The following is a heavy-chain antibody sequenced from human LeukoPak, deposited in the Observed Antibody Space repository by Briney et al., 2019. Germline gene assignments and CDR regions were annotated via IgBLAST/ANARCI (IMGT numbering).Heavy chain of an antibody. V-gene: IGHV4-39*07. J-gene: IGHJ4*02. CDR3: ATTTIRLGY. Sequence: SETLSLTCTVSGGSISSSSHYWGWIRQPPGKGLEWIMSMYYRGSTYHNPALKSLVTISVDTSKNQFSLMLRSVTAADSAVYYCATTTIRLGYWGQGTLVTVSS. D-gene: IGHD1-26*01. CDR1: GGSISSSSHY. CDR2: MYYRGST.